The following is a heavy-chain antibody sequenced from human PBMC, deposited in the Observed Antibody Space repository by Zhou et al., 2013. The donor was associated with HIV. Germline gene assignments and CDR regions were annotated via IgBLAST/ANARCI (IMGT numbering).Heavy chain of an antibody. CDR2: IIPIFGTA. Sequence: QVQLVQSGAEVKKPGASVKVSCKASGYTFTSYGISWVRQAPGQGLEWMGRIIPIFGTANNAQKFQGRVTITADESTSTAYMELSSLRSEDTAVYYCARDRYYYDSSDYGVWDYWGQGTLVTVSS. CDR3: ARDRYYYDSSDYGVWDY. V-gene: IGHV1-69*13. CDR1: GYTFTSYG. J-gene: IGHJ4*02. D-gene: IGHD3-22*01.